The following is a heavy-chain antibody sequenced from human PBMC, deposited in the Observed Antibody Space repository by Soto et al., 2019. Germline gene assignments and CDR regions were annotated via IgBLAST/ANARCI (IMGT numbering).Heavy chain of an antibody. J-gene: IGHJ4*02. CDR2: MNANNGRT. Sequence: QVQLVQSGAEVKKPGASVTVSCKASGYNFTSYDINWVRQATGQGFEWMGWMNANNGRTGYAQKFQGRVTMTRNTAINTAYMILSSLGSEDTAVYYCARGRWEVAPDCWGQGTLVTVSS. CDR3: ARGRWEVAPDC. CDR1: GYNFTSYD. V-gene: IGHV1-8*02. D-gene: IGHD1-26*01.